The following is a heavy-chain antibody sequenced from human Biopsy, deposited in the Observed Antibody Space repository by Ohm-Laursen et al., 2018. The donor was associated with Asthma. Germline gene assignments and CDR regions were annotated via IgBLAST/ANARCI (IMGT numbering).Heavy chain of an antibody. V-gene: IGHV3-9*01. CDR2: VSWNSGSI. Sequence: SLRLSCAASGFTFDDYAMHWVRQAPGKGLEWVSGVSWNSGSIDYADSVKGRFTISRDNAKNSLYLQMNSQRGADTALYYCVKDIRLQLWGFDSWGQGTLVTVSS. D-gene: IGHD6-13*01. CDR3: VKDIRLQLWGFDS. CDR1: GFTFDDYA. J-gene: IGHJ4*02.